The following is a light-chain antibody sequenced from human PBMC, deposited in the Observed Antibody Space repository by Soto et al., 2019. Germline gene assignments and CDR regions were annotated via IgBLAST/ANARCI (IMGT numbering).Light chain of an antibody. CDR3: QQYGSSRT. CDR2: GAS. J-gene: IGKJ4*02. CDR1: QSVSSN. V-gene: IGKV3-15*01. Sequence: EIVMTQSPATLSVSPGERATLSCRASQSVSSNLAWYQQKPGQAPSLLIYGASTRATGIPARFSGSGSGTEFTLTITSLLSEDIAVYYCQQYGSSRTFGGGTKVDI.